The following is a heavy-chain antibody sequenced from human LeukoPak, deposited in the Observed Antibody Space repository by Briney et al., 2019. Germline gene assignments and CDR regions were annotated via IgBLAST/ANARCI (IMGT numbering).Heavy chain of an antibody. CDR1: GGSISSYY. CDR2: IYYSGST. V-gene: IGHV4-59*08. D-gene: IGHD3-3*01. Sequence: SETLSLTCTVSGGSISSYYWGWIRQPPGKGLEWIGSIYYSGSTNYNPPLKSRVTISVDTSKDQFSLKLSSVTAADTAVYYCARYFWSGYYEGNYFDYWGQGTLVTVSS. J-gene: IGHJ4*02. CDR3: ARYFWSGYYEGNYFDY.